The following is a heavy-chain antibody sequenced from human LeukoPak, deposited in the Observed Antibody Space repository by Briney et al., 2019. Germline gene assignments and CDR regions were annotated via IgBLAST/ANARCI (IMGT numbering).Heavy chain of an antibody. V-gene: IGHV1-2*02. CDR3: ARDRGYCSSTSCPPHWFDP. D-gene: IGHD2-2*01. Sequence: VSVKVSCKASGYTFTGYYMHWVRQAPGQGLEWMGWINPNSGGTNYAQKFQGRVTMTRDTSISTAYMELSRLRSDDTAVYYCARDRGYCSSTSCPPHWFDPWGQGTLVTVSS. CDR1: GYTFTGYY. CDR2: INPNSGGT. J-gene: IGHJ5*02.